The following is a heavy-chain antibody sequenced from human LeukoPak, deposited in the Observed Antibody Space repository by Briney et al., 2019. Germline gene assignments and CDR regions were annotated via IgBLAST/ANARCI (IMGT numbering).Heavy chain of an antibody. D-gene: IGHD6-19*01. CDR3: ARRSGSGFSYSGMDL. J-gene: IGHJ6*02. CDR1: GGSIFNYH. CDR2: IFYSGST. V-gene: IGHV4-59*01. Sequence: SETLSLTCTVSGGSIFNYHWSWIRQPPGKGLEWIGYIFYSGSTSNNPSLKSRLTISVDTSKNQISLKLTSVTAADTAVYYCARRSGSGFSYSGMDLWGQGTTVTVSS.